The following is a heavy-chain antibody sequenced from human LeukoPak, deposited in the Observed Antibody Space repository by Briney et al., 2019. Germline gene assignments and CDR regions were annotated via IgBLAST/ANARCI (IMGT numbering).Heavy chain of an antibody. CDR3: ARHVAMVRGVHFGY. J-gene: IGHJ4*02. V-gene: IGHV4-39*01. D-gene: IGHD3-10*01. CDR1: GGSFTNIVYY. Sequence: SETLSLTCTVSGGSFTNIVYYWGWIRQPPGKGLEWIASIYYSGTTYYNPSLKSRVTTSVDASKSQFSLKLSSVTAADTAVYYCARHVAMVRGVHFGYWGQGTLVTVSS. CDR2: IYYSGTT.